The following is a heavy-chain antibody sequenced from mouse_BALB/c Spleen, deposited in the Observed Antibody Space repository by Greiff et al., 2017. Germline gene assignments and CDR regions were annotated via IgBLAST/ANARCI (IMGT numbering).Heavy chain of an antibody. J-gene: IGHJ4*01. CDR1: GFTFSDYY. Sequence: EVKVVESGGGLVKPGGSLKLSCAASGFTFSDYYMYWVRQTPEKRLEWVATISDGGSYTYYPDSVTGRFTISRENAKNTLYLEMSSLRSEDTAMYYCARALSYYYGSLMDYWGQGTSVTVSS. CDR2: ISDGGSYT. CDR3: ARALSYYYGSLMDY. D-gene: IGHD1-1*01. V-gene: IGHV5-4*02.